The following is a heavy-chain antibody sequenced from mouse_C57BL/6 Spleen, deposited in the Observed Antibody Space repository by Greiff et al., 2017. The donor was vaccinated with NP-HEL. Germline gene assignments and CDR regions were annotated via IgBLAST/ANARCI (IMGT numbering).Heavy chain of an antibody. CDR1: GYTFTSYW. J-gene: IGHJ4*01. CDR2: IDPSDSYT. V-gene: IGHV1-69*01. CDR3: TRVGNGGGYYAMDY. D-gene: IGHD2-1*01. Sequence: QVQLQQPGAELVMPGASVKLSCKASGYTFTSYWMHWVKQRPGQGLEWIGEIDPSDSYTNYNQKFKGKSTLTVDKSSSTAYMQLSSLTSEDSAVYYCTRVGNGGGYYAMDYWGQGTSVTVSS.